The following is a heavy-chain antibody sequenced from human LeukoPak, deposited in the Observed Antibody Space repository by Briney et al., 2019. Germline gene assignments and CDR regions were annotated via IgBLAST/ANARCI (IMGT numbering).Heavy chain of an antibody. CDR1: GGSFRGYY. CDR2: MNPSGST. J-gene: IGHJ6*03. Sequence: SSETLSLTCAVYGGSFRGYYWTWIRQTPEKGLEGVGEMNPSGSTSYNPSLKSRVTISVDTSKNQFSLKLSSVTAADTAVYYCARGRQDVTMIVVVMTAVSYYLDVWGKGTTVTVS. V-gene: IGHV4-34*01. CDR3: ARGRQDVTMIVVVMTAVSYYLDV. D-gene: IGHD3-22*01.